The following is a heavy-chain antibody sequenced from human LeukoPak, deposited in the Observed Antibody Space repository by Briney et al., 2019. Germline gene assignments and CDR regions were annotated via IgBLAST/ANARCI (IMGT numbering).Heavy chain of an antibody. J-gene: IGHJ4*02. V-gene: IGHV4-59*08. D-gene: IGHD2-15*01. CDR3: ARGYCSGVSCYYDY. Sequence: PLETLSLTCAVSGGSISGDSWSWLRQPPGEGVGWSGYIYYRGRTHYKPSLKSRVTLSVDTSKNQFSLKLRSVTAADTAVYYCARGYCSGVSCYYDYWGQGTLVTVSS. CDR2: IYYRGRT. CDR1: GGSISGDS.